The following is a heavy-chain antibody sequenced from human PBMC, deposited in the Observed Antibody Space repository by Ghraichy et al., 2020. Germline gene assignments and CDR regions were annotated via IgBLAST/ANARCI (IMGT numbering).Heavy chain of an antibody. CDR2: INPSGGST. CDR1: GYTFTSYY. Sequence: ASVKVSCKASGYTFTSYYMHWVRQAPGQGLEWMGIINPSGGSTSYAQKFQGRVTMTRDTSTSTVYMELSSLRSEDTAVYYCARDQSITMVRGAVDFDYWGQGTLVTVSS. CDR3: ARDQSITMVRGAVDFDY. J-gene: IGHJ4*02. D-gene: IGHD3-10*01. V-gene: IGHV1-46*01.